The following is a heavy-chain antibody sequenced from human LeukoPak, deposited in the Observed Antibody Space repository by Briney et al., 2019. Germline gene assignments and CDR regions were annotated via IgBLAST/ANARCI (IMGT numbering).Heavy chain of an antibody. Sequence: ASVKVSCKASGCTFTSYDINWVRQATGQGLEWMGWMNPNSGNTGYAQKFQGRVTMTRNTSISRAYMELSSLRSEDTAVYYCARDAGPGYYYYYYMDVWGKGTTVTVSS. CDR1: GCTFTSYD. J-gene: IGHJ6*03. CDR2: MNPNSGNT. V-gene: IGHV1-8*01. CDR3: ARDAGPGYYYYYYMDV.